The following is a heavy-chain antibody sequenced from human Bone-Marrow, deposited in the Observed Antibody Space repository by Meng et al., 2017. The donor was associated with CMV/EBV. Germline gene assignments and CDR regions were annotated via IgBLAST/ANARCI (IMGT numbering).Heavy chain of an antibody. CDR2: IKSKTDGGTT. CDR3: TTDGLDYDSSGYYWGFDY. D-gene: IGHD3-22*01. V-gene: IGHV3-15*01. CDR1: NAL. Sequence: NALMSWVRQAPGKGLEWVGRIKSKTDGGTTDYAAPVKGRFTISRDDSKNTLYLQMNSLKTEDTAVYYCTTDGLDYDSSGYYWGFDYWGQGTLVTVSS. J-gene: IGHJ4*02.